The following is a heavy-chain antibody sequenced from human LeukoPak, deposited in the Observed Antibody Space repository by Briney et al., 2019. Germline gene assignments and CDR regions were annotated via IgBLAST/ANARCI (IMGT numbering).Heavy chain of an antibody. Sequence: PSETLSLTCTVSGGSISPYYWSWIRQPPGKGLEWIGYIYYSGSTNYNPSLKSRVTISVDTSKNQFSLKLSSVTAADTAVYYFARWAPGIAAAGTWGQGTLVTVSS. D-gene: IGHD6-13*01. CDR3: ARWAPGIAAAGT. CDR1: GGSISPYY. V-gene: IGHV4-59*01. J-gene: IGHJ4*02. CDR2: IYYSGST.